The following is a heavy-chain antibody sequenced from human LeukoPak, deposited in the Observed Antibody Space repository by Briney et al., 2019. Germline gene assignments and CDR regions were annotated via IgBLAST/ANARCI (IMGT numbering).Heavy chain of an antibody. CDR1: GGSISSSSYY. V-gene: IGHV4-39*01. J-gene: IGHJ4*02. D-gene: IGHD3-10*02. CDR2: IYYSGST. Sequence: SETLSLTCTVSGGSISSSSYYWGWIRQPPGKGLEWIGSIYYSGSTYYNPSLKSRVTISVDTSKNQFSLKLSSVTVADTAVYYCARLVRALYYFDYWGQGTLVTVSS. CDR3: ARLVRALYYFDY.